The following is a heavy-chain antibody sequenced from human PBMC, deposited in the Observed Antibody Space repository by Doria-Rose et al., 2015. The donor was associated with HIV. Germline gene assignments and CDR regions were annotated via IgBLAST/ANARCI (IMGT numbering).Heavy chain of an antibody. V-gene: IGHV2-26*01. D-gene: IGHD6-13*01. CDR1: GVSLSSPGMG. CDR2: TFSDDER. CDR3: ARIKSSRWYHKYYFDF. J-gene: IGHJ4*02. Sequence: QIALKESGPVLVKPTETLTLTCTVSGVSLSSPGMGVSWIRQPPGKALEWLANTFSDDERFYNTSLKSRLTIXRGTSKSQVVLTMTDMDPVDTATYYCARIKSSRWYHKYYFDFWGQGTLVIVSA.